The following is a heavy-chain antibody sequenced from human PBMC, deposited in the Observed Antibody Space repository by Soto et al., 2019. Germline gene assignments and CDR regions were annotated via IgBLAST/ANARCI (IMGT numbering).Heavy chain of an antibody. D-gene: IGHD1-1*01. CDR3: TTFGRPGDY. CDR2: IKSKTDGETT. V-gene: IGHV3-15*01. J-gene: IGHJ4*02. CDR1: GFAFSNAW. Sequence: PGGSVRLSCAASGFAFSNAWLSWVRQAPGKGLEWIGRIKSKTDGETTDYAAPVKGRFTISRDDSKNTLYLQMNSLKTEDTAVYYCTTFGRPGDYWGQGTLVTVSS.